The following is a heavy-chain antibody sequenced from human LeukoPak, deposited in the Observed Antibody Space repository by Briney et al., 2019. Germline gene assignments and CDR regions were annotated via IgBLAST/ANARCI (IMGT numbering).Heavy chain of an antibody. CDR2: IYYSGST. D-gene: IGHD3-10*01. J-gene: IGHJ5*02. Sequence: SETLSLTCTVSGGSISSYYWSWIRQPPGKGLEWIGYIYYSGSTNYNPPLKSRVTISVDTSKNQFSLKLSSVTAADTAVYYCAREGVKAGYDPWGQGTLVTVSS. CDR3: AREGVKAGYDP. CDR1: GGSISSYY. V-gene: IGHV4-59*12.